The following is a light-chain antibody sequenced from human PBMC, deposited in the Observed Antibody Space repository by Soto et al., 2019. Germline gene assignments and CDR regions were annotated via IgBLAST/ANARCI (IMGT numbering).Light chain of an antibody. J-gene: IGLJ1*01. CDR3: NSYTTSSTYV. CDR2: EVI. V-gene: IGLV2-14*01. Sequence: QSALTQPASVSGSPGQSITISCTGASSDVGGYNYVSWYQQHPGKAPKLIIYEVIYRPSGVSNRFSGPKSGNTASLTISGLQAEDEADYYCNSYTTSSTYVFGTGTKLTVL. CDR1: SSDVGGYNY.